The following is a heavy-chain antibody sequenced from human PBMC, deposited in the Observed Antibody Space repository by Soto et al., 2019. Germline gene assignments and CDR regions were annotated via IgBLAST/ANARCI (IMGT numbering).Heavy chain of an antibody. D-gene: IGHD3-3*01. J-gene: IGHJ4*02. CDR1: GYTFTSYD. CDR2: MNPNSGNT. CDR3: ARHTKRFLEWSDAERFDY. Sequence: ASVKVSCKASGYTFTSYDINWVRQATGQGLEWMGWMNPNSGNTGYAQKFQGRVTMTRNTSISTAYMELSSVTAADTAVYYCARHTKRFLEWSDAERFDYWGQGTLVTVSS. V-gene: IGHV1-8*01.